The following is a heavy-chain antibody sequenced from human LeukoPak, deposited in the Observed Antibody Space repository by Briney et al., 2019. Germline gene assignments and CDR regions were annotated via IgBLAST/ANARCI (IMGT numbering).Heavy chain of an antibody. CDR3: ARVVGATWYFDY. J-gene: IGHJ4*02. V-gene: IGHV4-34*01. CDR1: GGSFSGHY. D-gene: IGHD1-26*01. CDR2: INHSGST. Sequence: RPSETLSLTCAVYGGSFSGHYWSWIRQPPGKGLEWIGEINHSGSTNYNPSLKSRVTISVDTSKNQFSLKLSSVTAADTAVYYCARVVGATWYFDYWGQGTLVTVSS.